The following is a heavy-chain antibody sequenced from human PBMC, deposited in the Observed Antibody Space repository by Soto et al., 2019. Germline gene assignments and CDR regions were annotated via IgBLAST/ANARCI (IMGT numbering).Heavy chain of an antibody. CDR1: GGTFSSYA. CDR2: IIPIFGTA. J-gene: IGHJ6*02. Sequence: QVQLVQSGAEVKKPGSSVKVSCKASGGTFSSYAISWVRQAPGQGLEWMGGIIPIFGTANYAQKFQGRVTITADEATSTAYMELRSLRSEDTAVYYCARGKQWLVNPYYYCGMDVWGQGTTVTVSS. CDR3: ARGKQWLVNPYYYCGMDV. D-gene: IGHD6-19*01. V-gene: IGHV1-69*12.